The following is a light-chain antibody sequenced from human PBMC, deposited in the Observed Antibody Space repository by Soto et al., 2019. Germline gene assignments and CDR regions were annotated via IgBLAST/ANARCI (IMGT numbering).Light chain of an antibody. V-gene: IGLV1-44*01. CDR2: SNN. J-gene: IGLJ3*02. CDR3: AAWDDSLNGWV. CDR1: TSDIGGYN. Sequence: QSALTQPASVSGSPGQSITFSCTGTTSDIGGYNYVSWYQQHPGNAPKLLIYSNNQRPSGVPDRFSGSKSGTSASLAISGLQSEDEADYYCAAWDDSLNGWVFGGGTKLTVL.